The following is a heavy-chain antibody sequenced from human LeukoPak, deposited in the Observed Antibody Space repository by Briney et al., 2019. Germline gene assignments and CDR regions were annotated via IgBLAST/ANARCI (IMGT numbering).Heavy chain of an antibody. D-gene: IGHD3-10*01. J-gene: IGHJ4*02. CDR3: AKDLGTLISGSYFYYFDY. V-gene: IGHV3-30*02. CDR2: VRNDGTNK. CDR1: GFTFSSYG. Sequence: GGSLRFSCAASGFTFSSYGMHWVRQAPGKGLEWVAFVRNDGTNKHYADSVKGRFTISRDNSKNTLYLQMNSLRAEDTAVYYCAKDLGTLISGSYFYYFDYWGQGTLVTVSS.